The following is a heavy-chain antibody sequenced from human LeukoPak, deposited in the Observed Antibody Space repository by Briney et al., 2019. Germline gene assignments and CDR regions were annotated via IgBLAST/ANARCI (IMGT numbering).Heavy chain of an antibody. V-gene: IGHV4-59*06. CDR2: IYYSGST. D-gene: IGHD1-7*01. CDR3: ARDRFSGTTEFGFDP. Sequence: SETLSLTCTVSGGSISSYYWSWIRQHPGKGLEWIGYIYYSGSTYYNPSLKSRVTISVDTSKNQFSLKLSSVTAADTAVYYCARDRFSGTTEFGFDPWGQGTLVTVSS. CDR1: GGSISSYY. J-gene: IGHJ5*02.